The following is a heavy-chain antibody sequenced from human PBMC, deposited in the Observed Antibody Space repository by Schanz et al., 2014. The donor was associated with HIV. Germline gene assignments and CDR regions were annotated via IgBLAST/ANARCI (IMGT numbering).Heavy chain of an antibody. J-gene: IGHJ4*02. CDR1: GFTFNNYA. CDR3: AKVAIHSSGWLPFDY. Sequence: DVQLLDSGGGLVQPGGSLRLSCIASGFTFNNYAMTWVRQAPGKGLEWVSSITESGGRTYYADSVNGRFTISRDNSKNTLYLQMNSLGAEDTAVYYCAKVAIHSSGWLPFDYWGQGTLVTVSS. CDR2: ITESGGRT. V-gene: IGHV3-23*01. D-gene: IGHD6-19*01.